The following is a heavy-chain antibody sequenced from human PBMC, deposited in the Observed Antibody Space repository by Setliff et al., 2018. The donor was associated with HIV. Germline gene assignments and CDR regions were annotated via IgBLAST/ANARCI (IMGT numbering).Heavy chain of an antibody. CDR3: ARGMVRGLRWNY. Sequence: PSETLSLTCTVYGGSFSSYYWSWIRQPPGKGLEWIGEINHSGSTNYNPPLKSRVTISIDTSKNQFSLKLSSVTAADTAVYYCARGMVRGLRWNYWGQGTLVTVSS. CDR1: GGSFSSYY. D-gene: IGHD3-10*01. V-gene: IGHV4-34*01. CDR2: INHSGST. J-gene: IGHJ4*02.